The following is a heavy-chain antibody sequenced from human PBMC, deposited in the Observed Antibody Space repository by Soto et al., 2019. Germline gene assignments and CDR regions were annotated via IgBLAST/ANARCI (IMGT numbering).Heavy chain of an antibody. J-gene: IGHJ5*02. CDR1: GFAFSSYA. CDR3: AKPRSSPEWPPFDP. Sequence: QVKLVESGGGVVQSGRSRRLSCEASGFAFSSYAMHWVRQSPGKGLEWVAVIKSDGTTQDYIDSVKGRFFVSRDNGKKTVYLQMNNLRPEDTGIYYCAKPRSSPEWPPFDPWGHGTLVTVSS. V-gene: IGHV3-33*06. D-gene: IGHD3-3*01. CDR2: IKSDGTTQ.